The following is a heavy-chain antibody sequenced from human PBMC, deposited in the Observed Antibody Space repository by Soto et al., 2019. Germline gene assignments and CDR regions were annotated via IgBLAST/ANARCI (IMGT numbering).Heavy chain of an antibody. J-gene: IGHJ4*02. CDR2: ISYDGSNK. CDR1: GFTFSSYA. CDR3: ARDLNTVLHNY. D-gene: IGHD3-10*01. V-gene: IGHV3-30-3*01. Sequence: HPGGSLRLSCAASGFTFSSYAMHWVRQAPGKGREWVAVISYDGSNKYYADSVKGRFTISRDNSKNTLYLQMNSLRAEDTAVYYCARDLNTVLHNYWGQGTLVTVSS.